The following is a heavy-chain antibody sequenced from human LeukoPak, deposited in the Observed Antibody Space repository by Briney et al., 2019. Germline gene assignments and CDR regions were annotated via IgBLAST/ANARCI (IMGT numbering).Heavy chain of an antibody. CDR2: IIPIFGTA. J-gene: IGHJ4*02. V-gene: IGHV1-69*13. Sequence: SVKVSCKASGYTFTSYAMHWVRQAPGQGLEWMGGIIPIFGTANYAQKFQGRVTITADESTSTAYMELSSLRSEDTAVYYCARGLYLDTAMVPFDYWGQGTLVTVSS. CDR1: GYTFTSYA. CDR3: ARGLYLDTAMVPFDY. D-gene: IGHD5-18*01.